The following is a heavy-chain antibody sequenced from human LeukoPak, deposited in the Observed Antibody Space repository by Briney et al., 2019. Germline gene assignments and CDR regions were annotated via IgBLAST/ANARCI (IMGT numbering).Heavy chain of an antibody. V-gene: IGHV4-59*01. CDR1: GGSISSDY. Sequence: PSETLSLTCTVSGGSISSDYWSWIRQPPGKGLEWIGCIYYSGSTNYNPSLKSRVTISVDTSKNQFSLKLSSVTAADTAVYYCARVAYYDYVWGSYRPLFDIWGQGTMITVSS. CDR3: ARVAYYDYVWGSYRPLFDI. J-gene: IGHJ3*02. D-gene: IGHD3-16*02. CDR2: IYYSGST.